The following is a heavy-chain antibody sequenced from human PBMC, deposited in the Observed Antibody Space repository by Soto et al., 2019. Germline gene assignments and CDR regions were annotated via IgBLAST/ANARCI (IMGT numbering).Heavy chain of an antibody. Sequence: SETLSLTCTVSGASISSGGYYWGWIRQHPGKGLEWIGYIYCSGSTYYNPSLKSRAAISVDTSKNQFPLKLSSVTAADTAVYYCASSHIGPRHLRYPHDYRAQRTLVTVSS. V-gene: IGHV4-31*03. J-gene: IGHJ4*02. CDR2: IYCSGST. D-gene: IGHD2-21*01. CDR3: ASSHIGPRHLRYPHDY. CDR1: GASISSGGYY.